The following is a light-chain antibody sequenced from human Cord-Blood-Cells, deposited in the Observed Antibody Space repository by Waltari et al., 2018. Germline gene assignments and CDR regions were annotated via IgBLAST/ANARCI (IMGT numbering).Light chain of an antibody. J-gene: IGLJ3*02. CDR1: SSDVGSYNL. CDR2: EGS. Sequence: QSALTQPASVSGSPGQSITISCTGTSSDVGSYNLVSWYQQQPGKAPKLLLYEGSKRPSGVSNRFSGSKAGNTASLTISGLQAEDEADYYCCSYAGSSTWVFGGGTKLTVL. V-gene: IGLV2-23*01. CDR3: CSYAGSSTWV.